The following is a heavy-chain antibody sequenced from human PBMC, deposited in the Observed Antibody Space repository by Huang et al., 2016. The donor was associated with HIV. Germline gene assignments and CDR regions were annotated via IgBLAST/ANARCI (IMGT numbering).Heavy chain of an antibody. CDR3: ARGEWFRELTLDY. J-gene: IGHJ4*02. CDR1: GFSVSDNY. V-gene: IGHV3-53*01. Sequence: EVQLVESGGGLIQPGGSLRLSCAASGFSVSDNYMTWVRPAPGKGLEWVSDLFSGGATYYADSVKGRFTISRDKSKNTLFLQMNSLRAEDTAVYYCARGEWFRELTLDYWGQGTLVTVSS. D-gene: IGHD3-10*01. CDR2: LFSGGAT.